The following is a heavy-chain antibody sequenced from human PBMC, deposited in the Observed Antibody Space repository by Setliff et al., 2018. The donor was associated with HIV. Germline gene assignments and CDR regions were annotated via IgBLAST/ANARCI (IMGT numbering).Heavy chain of an antibody. Sequence: GGSLRLSCAASGFPFSSYGVHWVRQVPGRGPEWVAIITYAGSAKWYADSVKGRFTISRDNSKSTVYLQMNSLRVEDSAVYYCAREEGPIYYFYYMDVWGKGTTVTVSS. J-gene: IGHJ6*03. CDR3: AREEGPIYYFYYMDV. V-gene: IGHV3-30*07. D-gene: IGHD3-3*02. CDR1: GFPFSSYG. CDR2: ITYAGSAK.